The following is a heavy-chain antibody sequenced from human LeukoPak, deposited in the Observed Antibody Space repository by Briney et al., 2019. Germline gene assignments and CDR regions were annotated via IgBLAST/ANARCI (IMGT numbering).Heavy chain of an antibody. D-gene: IGHD7-27*01. CDR3: ARGSGDGFDI. V-gene: IGHV4-4*07. CDR1: GGSIINYY. CDR2: IYAGRDT. J-gene: IGHJ3*02. Sequence: SETLSLTCTVSGGSIINYYWSWIRQLAGKGLEWIGRIYAGRDTNYNPSLKSRVTMSIDTSKNQFSLNLNSVTAADTAVFYCARGSGDGFDIWGQGTMVTVSS.